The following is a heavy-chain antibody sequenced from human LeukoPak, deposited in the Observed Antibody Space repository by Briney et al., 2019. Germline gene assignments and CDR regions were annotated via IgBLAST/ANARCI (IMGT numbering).Heavy chain of an antibody. D-gene: IGHD3-22*01. V-gene: IGHV3-66*02. CDR2: IYSDGST. J-gene: IGHJ3*02. CDR1: GFTVSSSY. CDR3: ARDRSSGYSDALDI. Sequence: GGSLRLSCAASGFTVSSSYMTWVGQAPGKGLEWVSVIYSDGSTYSADSVKGRFTISRDNSKNPLYFPINRLKAEDTAVYYWARDRSSGYSDALDIWSLGTMDTVSS.